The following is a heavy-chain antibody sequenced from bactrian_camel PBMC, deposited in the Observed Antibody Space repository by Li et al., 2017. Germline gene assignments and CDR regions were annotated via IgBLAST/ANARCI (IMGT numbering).Heavy chain of an antibody. J-gene: IGHJ4*01. CDR3: AGGRADSWACDSHSTYNH. CDR1: GYTYYRYC. D-gene: IGHD6*01. Sequence: HVQLVESGGASVQAGGSLRLSCQISGYTYYRYCLGWFREAPGKQREGVAVIASDGTTSYAESVKGRFTISQDGAKNTLYLHMNNLKPEDTAMYHCAGGRADSWACDSHSTYNHWGQGTQVTVS. CDR2: IASDGTT. V-gene: IGHV3S53*01.